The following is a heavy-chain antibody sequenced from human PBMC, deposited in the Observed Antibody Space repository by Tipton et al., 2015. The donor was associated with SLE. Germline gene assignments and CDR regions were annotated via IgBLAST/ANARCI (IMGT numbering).Heavy chain of an antibody. CDR3: ARGSGWPHWYFDL. Sequence: LRLSCTVSGGSISSYFWSWLRQSPGKGLEWIGYINYSGSTRYNLSLKSRVTISVDTSRDQFSLKLSSVTAADTAVYSCARGSGWPHWYFDLWGRGTLVTVSS. CDR2: INYSGST. V-gene: IGHV4-59*01. D-gene: IGHD6-19*01. J-gene: IGHJ2*01. CDR1: GGSISSYF.